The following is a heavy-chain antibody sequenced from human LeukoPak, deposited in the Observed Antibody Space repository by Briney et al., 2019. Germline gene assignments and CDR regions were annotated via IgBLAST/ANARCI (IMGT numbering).Heavy chain of an antibody. Sequence: GGSLRLSCAASGFTFSSYEMNWVCQAPGKGLEWVSYISSSGSTIYYADSVKGRFTISRDNAKNSLYLQMNSLRAEDTAVYYCARDGIGHDFWSGYYNNWFDPWGQGTLVTVSS. J-gene: IGHJ5*02. CDR2: ISSSGSTI. CDR1: GFTFSSYE. CDR3: ARDGIGHDFWSGYYNNWFDP. D-gene: IGHD3-3*01. V-gene: IGHV3-48*03.